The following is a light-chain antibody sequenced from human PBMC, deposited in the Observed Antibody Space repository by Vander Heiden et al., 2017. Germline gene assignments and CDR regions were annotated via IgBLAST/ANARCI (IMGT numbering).Light chain of an antibody. J-gene: IGKJ4*01. CDR2: DAS. Sequence: IVLTQSPATLSLSPGERATFSCRASQSVSSYLAWYQQKPGQAPRLLIYDASNRATGIPARFSGSGSGTDFTLTISSLEPEDFAVYYCQQRSNWPYLTFGGGTKVEIK. CDR1: QSVSSY. CDR3: QQRSNWPYLT. V-gene: IGKV3-11*01.